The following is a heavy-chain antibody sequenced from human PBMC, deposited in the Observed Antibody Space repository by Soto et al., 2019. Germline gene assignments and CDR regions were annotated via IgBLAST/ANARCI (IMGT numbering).Heavy chain of an antibody. J-gene: IGHJ4*02. CDR2: ISWYGGSL. CDR1: GFSLYEYA. CDR3: AKERGYDFWSGPFHY. V-gene: IGHV3-9*01. D-gene: IGHD3-3*01. Sequence: GGCLRLSCEACGFSLYEYAMHRARQALGTGLGWVFGISWYGGSLGYSNSVKGRFTISRDNAKNSLYLQMNSLRPEDTALYYCAKERGYDFWSGPFHYCGQGPRGTVAS.